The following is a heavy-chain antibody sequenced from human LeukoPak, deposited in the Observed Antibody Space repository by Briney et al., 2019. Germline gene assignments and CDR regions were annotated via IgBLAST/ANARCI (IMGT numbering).Heavy chain of an antibody. CDR1: GFTFNSYA. J-gene: IGHJ4*02. D-gene: IGHD4-11*01. Sequence: GGSLRLSCAASGFTFNSYAMSWVRQAPGKGLEWVSAISGSGGSTYYADSVKGRFTISRDNSKNTLYLQMNSLRAEDTAVYYCTVYRSPSVPFDYWGQGTLVTVSS. CDR2: ISGSGGST. V-gene: IGHV3-23*01. CDR3: TVYRSPSVPFDY.